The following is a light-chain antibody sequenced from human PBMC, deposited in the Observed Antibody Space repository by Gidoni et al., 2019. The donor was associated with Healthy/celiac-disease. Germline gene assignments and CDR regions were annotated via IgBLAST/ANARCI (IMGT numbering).Light chain of an antibody. CDR3: SAYAGSNNL. J-gene: IGLJ3*02. Sequence: QSALTHPPSASWSPGQSVTISCTGTSSDVGGYNYVSWYHQHPGKAPNLMIYEVSTRPSGVADRFSGSKSGNTASRTVSGLQAEDEADYYCSAYAGSNNLFGGGTKLTVL. CDR2: EVS. CDR1: SSDVGGYNY. V-gene: IGLV2-8*01.